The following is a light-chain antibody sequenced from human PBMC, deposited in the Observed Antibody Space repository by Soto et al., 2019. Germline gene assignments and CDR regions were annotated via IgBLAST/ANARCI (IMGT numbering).Light chain of an antibody. J-gene: IGKJ4*01. Sequence: EIVLTQSPGTLSLSPGERATLSCRASQSVSSSYLAWYQQKPGQAPSLLIYGASSRATGIPDRFSGSGSGTDFTLTISRLEPEDFAVYYCHQYGSSPLTFGGGTKAEIK. V-gene: IGKV3-20*01. CDR3: HQYGSSPLT. CDR2: GAS. CDR1: QSVSSSY.